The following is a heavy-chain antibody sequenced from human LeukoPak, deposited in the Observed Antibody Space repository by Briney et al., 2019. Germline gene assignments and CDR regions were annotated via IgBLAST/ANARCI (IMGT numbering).Heavy chain of an antibody. V-gene: IGHV4-34*01. J-gene: IGHJ5*02. CDR2: INHSGST. CDR1: GGSFSGYY. Sequence: SETLSLTCAVYGGSFSGYYWSWIRQPPGKGLEWIGEINHSGSTNYNPSLKSRVTISVDTSKNQFSLELSSVTAADTAVYYCARVGPDLGPWGQGTLVTVSS. CDR3: ARVGPDLGP.